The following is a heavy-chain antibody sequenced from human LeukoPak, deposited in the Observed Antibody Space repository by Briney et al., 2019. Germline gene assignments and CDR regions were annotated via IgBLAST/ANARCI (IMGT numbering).Heavy chain of an antibody. J-gene: IGHJ6*02. Sequence: SETLSLTCTVPGGSISSYYWSWLRQPTGKGLEWIGYIYYSGNTNYNSSLKSRVTISVDTPKNQFSLRLSSVTSADAAVYYCARVYYYYYGLDVWGQGTTVTVSS. CDR3: ARVYYYYYGLDV. V-gene: IGHV4-59*01. CDR1: GGSISSYY. CDR2: IYYSGNT.